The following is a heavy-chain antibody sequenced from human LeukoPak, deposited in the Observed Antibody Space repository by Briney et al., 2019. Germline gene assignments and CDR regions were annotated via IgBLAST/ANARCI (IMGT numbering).Heavy chain of an antibody. CDR3: ARVGAGLNDAFDI. Sequence: SXXVSCKXSGYTFTSYGISWVGQAPGQGGERMGGINPNIGGTNNEQKFQGRVTMTRDTSISTIYMELSRLRTDDTAVYYCARVGAGLNDAFDIWGQGTMVTVSS. J-gene: IGHJ3*02. CDR2: INPNIGGT. D-gene: IGHD1-26*01. CDR1: GYTFTSYG. V-gene: IGHV1-2*02.